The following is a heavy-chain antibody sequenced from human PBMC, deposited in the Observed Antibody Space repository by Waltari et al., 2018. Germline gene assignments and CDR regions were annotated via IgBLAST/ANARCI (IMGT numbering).Heavy chain of an antibody. J-gene: IGHJ4*02. V-gene: IGHV1-69*04. Sequence: QVQLVQSGAEVKKPGSSVKVSCKASGGTVSSYAISWVRQAPGQGLEWMGGIIPILGIANYAQKFQGRVTITADESTSTAYMELSSLRSEHTAVYYCARDSRFLGYLGIGYFDYWGQGTLVTVSS. CDR1: GGTVSSYA. CDR2: IIPILGIA. CDR3: ARDSRFLGYLGIGYFDY. D-gene: IGHD7-27*01.